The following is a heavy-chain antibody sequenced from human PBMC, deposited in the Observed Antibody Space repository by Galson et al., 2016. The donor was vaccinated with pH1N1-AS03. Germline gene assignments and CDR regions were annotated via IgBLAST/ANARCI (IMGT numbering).Heavy chain of an antibody. Sequence: SCKASGFTITSYAMHWVRQAPGQRFEWMGWINAGTGDTKFSQKFQGRVTLTRDTSASTVYMGLSSLTSEDTAVYYCARDFGGSFSPFYGMDVWGQGTTVTVSS. V-gene: IGHV1-3*01. CDR3: ARDFGGSFSPFYGMDV. J-gene: IGHJ6*02. CDR1: GFTITSYA. CDR2: INAGTGDT. D-gene: IGHD3-16*01.